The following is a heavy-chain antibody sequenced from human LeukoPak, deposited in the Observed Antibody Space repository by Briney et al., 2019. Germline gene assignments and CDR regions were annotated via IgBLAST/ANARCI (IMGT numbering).Heavy chain of an antibody. CDR3: AKDFFGDGYNPGY. V-gene: IGHV3-33*06. CDR2: IWYDGSNK. CDR1: GFTFSSYG. J-gene: IGHJ4*02. Sequence: GGSLRLSXAASGFTFSSYGMHWVRQTPGKGLEWVAVIWYDGSNKYYADSVKGRFTISRDNSKNTLYLQMNSLRAEDTAVYYCAKDFFGDGYNPGYWGQGTLVTVSS. D-gene: IGHD5-24*01.